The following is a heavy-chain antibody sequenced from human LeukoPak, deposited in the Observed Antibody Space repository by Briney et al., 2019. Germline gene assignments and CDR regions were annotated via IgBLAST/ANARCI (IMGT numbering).Heavy chain of an antibody. J-gene: IGHJ3*01. Sequence: GGSLRLSCSASGFTLNSYLMSWVRQAPGRGLEWVANIKKDGSEESYLDSVKGRFTVSRDNAKNSLILQMNSLRGEDTAVYYCARSNPNRNALDLWGQGTRVTISS. V-gene: IGHV3-7*01. D-gene: IGHD1-14*01. CDR1: GFTLNSYL. CDR3: ARSNPNRNALDL. CDR2: IKKDGSEE.